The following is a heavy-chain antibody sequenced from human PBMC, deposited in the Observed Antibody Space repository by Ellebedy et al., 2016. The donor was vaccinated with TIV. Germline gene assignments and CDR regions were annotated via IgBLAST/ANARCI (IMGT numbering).Heavy chain of an antibody. CDR2: ISYDGSNK. V-gene: IGHV3-30*03. D-gene: IGHD3-22*01. Sequence: GESLKISCAASGFTFSSYGMHWVRQAPGKGLEWVAVISYDGSNKYYADSVKGRFTISRDNAKNSLYLQMNSLRAEDTAVYYCARPSVSTGYYQFDFWGQGALVTVSS. CDR1: GFTFSSYG. J-gene: IGHJ4*02. CDR3: ARPSVSTGYYQFDF.